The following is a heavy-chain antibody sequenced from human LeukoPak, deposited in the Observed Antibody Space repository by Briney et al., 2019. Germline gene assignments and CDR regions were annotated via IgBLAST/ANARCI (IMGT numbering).Heavy chain of an antibody. CDR2: ISSSSSYI. CDR1: EFTFSSYT. V-gene: IGHV3-21*01. D-gene: IGHD5-12*01. Sequence: KSGGSLRLSCAASEFTFSSYTMNWVRQAPGKGLEWVSSISSSSSYIYYADSVKGRFTISKNNAKNSLYLQMNSLRAEDTTVYYCARVGYSWNAFDIWGQGTMVTVSS. J-gene: IGHJ3*02. CDR3: ARVGYSWNAFDI.